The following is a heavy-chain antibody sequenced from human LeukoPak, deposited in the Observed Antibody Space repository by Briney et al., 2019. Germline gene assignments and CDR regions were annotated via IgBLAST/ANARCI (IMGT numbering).Heavy chain of an antibody. Sequence: PSEALSLTCTVSGGSISSGSYYWSWIRQPAGKGLEWIGRIYTSGSTNYNPSLKGRVTISVDTSKNQFSLKLSSVTAADTAVYYCARGPNCTNGVCYGLYYYYMDVWGKGTTVTVSS. J-gene: IGHJ6*03. CDR1: GGSISSGSYY. CDR3: ARGPNCTNGVCYGLYYYYMDV. V-gene: IGHV4-61*02. D-gene: IGHD2-8*01. CDR2: IYTSGST.